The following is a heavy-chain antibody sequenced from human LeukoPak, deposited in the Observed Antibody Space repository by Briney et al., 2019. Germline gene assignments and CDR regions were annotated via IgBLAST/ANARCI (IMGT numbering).Heavy chain of an antibody. Sequence: GGSLRLSCAASGFTFSNYWMSWVRQAPGKGLEWVANIKQDGSEKYYVDSVKGRFTISRDNAKNSLYLQMNSLRAEDTAVYYCARDLHTWIQPYYYYYMDVWGKGTTVTISS. J-gene: IGHJ6*03. CDR1: GFTFSNYW. V-gene: IGHV3-7*01. CDR3: ARDLHTWIQPYYYYYMDV. D-gene: IGHD5-18*01. CDR2: IKQDGSEK.